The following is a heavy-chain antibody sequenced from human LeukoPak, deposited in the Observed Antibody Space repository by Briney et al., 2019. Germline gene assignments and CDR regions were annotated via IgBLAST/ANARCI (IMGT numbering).Heavy chain of an antibody. V-gene: IGHV3-21*01. CDR3: VRLRRNSYTSGYYYYYDY. Sequence: GGSLRLSCAASGYTFSSYSINWVRQAPGKGLEWVSSISCRSNYIYYADSVRGRFSISRDDARESLYLQMNSLRAEDTAVYYCVRLRRNSYTSGYYYYYDYWGQGTLVSVSS. CDR2: ISCRSNYI. CDR1: GYTFSSYS. J-gene: IGHJ4*02. D-gene: IGHD3-22*01.